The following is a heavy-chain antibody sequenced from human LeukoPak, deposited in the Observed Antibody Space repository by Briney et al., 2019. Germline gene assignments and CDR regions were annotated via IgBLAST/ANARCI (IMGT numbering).Heavy chain of an antibody. CDR3: AKDLSITMVRGVLIDAFDI. Sequence: GGSLRLSCAASGFTFDDYAMHWVRQAPGKGLEWVSGISWNSGSIGYADSVKGRFTISRDNAKNSLYLQMNSLRAEDTALYYCAKDLSITMVRGVLIDAFDIWDQGTMVTVSS. V-gene: IGHV3-9*01. CDR1: GFTFDDYA. D-gene: IGHD3-10*01. CDR2: ISWNSGSI. J-gene: IGHJ3*02.